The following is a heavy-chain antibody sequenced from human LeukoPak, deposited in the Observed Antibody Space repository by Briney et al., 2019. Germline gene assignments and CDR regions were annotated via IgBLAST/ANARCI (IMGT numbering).Heavy chain of an antibody. Sequence: GGSLRLSCAASGFTFSSYGMHWVRQAPGKGLEWVAVIWYDGSNKYYADSVKGRLTISRDNSKNTLYLQMNSLRAEDTAVYYCAKLSSGTTLLAPLDYWGQGTLVTVPS. V-gene: IGHV3-33*06. D-gene: IGHD1-7*01. CDR3: AKLSSGTTLLAPLDY. CDR1: GFTFSSYG. J-gene: IGHJ4*02. CDR2: IWYDGSNK.